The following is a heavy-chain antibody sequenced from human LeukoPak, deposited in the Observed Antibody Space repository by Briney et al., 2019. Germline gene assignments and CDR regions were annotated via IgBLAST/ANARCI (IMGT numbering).Heavy chain of an antibody. CDR1: GYTFTGYY. CDR3: ARALSSDYGDLPYNWFDP. V-gene: IGHV1-2*02. J-gene: IGHJ5*02. D-gene: IGHD4-17*01. CDR2: INPNSGGT. Sequence: ASVKVSCKASGYTFTGYYMHWVRQAPGQGLVWMGWINPNSGGTNYAQKFQGRVTTTRDTSISTAYMELSRLRSDDTAVYYCARALSSDYGDLPYNWFDPWGQGTLVTVSS.